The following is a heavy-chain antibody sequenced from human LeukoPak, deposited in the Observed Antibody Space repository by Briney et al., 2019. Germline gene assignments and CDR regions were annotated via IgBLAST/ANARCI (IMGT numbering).Heavy chain of an antibody. CDR2: IKQDGSEK. D-gene: IGHD1-7*01. CDR3: AKLPGNHYFDY. CDR1: GFTLSSYW. Sequence: PGGSLRLSCAASGFTLSSYWMSWVRQAPGKGLEWVANIKQDGSEKYYVDSVKGRFAISRDNSKSTLYLQMNSLRAEDTAVYYCAKLPGNHYFDYWGQGTLVTVSS. J-gene: IGHJ4*02. V-gene: IGHV3-7*03.